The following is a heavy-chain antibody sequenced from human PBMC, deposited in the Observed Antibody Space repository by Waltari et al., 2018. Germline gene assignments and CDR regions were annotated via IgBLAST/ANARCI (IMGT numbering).Heavy chain of an antibody. D-gene: IGHD6-6*01. CDR3: VRDRPHNCFDP. V-gene: IGHV1-2*02. CDR2: IDPSNGDT. CDR1: GYTFIDYY. Sequence: QVQLVQSGAEVKKPGASVKVSCKASGYTFIDYYVHWVRKAPGQGLEWMGLIDPSNGDTNYAQKFQGRVTMTRDTSITTVYMELNSLQSDDAAVYYCVRDRPHNCFDPWGQGTLVTVSS. J-gene: IGHJ5*02.